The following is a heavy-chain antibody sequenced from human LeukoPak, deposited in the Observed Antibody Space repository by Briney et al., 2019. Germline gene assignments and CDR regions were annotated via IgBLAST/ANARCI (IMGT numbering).Heavy chain of an antibody. Sequence: ASVKVSFKASGYTFTGYYMHWVRQAPGQGLEWMGWINPNSGGTNYAQKFQGRVTMTRDTSISTAYMELRRLRSDDTAMYYCASPGGGVAGHFDYWGQGTRVTVSS. V-gene: IGHV1-2*02. J-gene: IGHJ4*02. CDR1: GYTFTGYY. D-gene: IGHD6-19*01. CDR3: ASPGGGVAGHFDY. CDR2: INPNSGGT.